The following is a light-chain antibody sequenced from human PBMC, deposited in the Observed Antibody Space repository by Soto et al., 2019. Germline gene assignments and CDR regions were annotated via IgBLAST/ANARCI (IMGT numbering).Light chain of an antibody. J-gene: IGKJ1*01. CDR3: QQYNDWLWT. CDR2: GAS. CDR1: QSVSSSY. V-gene: IGKV3-15*01. Sequence: EIVLTQSPGTLSLSPGERATLSCRASQSVSSSYLAWYQQKPGQAPRLLIYGASTRATGIPARFSGRGSGTEFTLTITSLQSEDFAVYYCQQYNDWLWTFGQGTKVDI.